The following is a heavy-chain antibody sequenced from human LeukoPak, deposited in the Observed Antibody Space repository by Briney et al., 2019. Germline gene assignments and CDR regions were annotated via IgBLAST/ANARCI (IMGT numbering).Heavy chain of an antibody. CDR1: GGSISSSTYY. Sequence: SETLSLTCIISGGSISSSTYYWGWIRQPPGKGLEWIGTIYYSGNTYYNPSLKSRVTISVDTSKNQFSLKLSSVTAADTAVYYCARELGPRDAFDIWGQGTMVTVSS. J-gene: IGHJ3*02. CDR3: ARELGPRDAFDI. V-gene: IGHV4-39*07. CDR2: IYYSGNT. D-gene: IGHD3-16*01.